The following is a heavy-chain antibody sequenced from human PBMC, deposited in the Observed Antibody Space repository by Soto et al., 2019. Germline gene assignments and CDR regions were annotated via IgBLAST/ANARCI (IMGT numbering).Heavy chain of an antibody. D-gene: IGHD6-19*01. J-gene: IGHJ4*02. CDR2: ISGSGGST. V-gene: IGHV3-23*01. Sequence: GGSLRLSCAASGFTFSSYAMSWVRQAPGKGLEWVSAISGSGGSTYYADSVKGRFTISRDNSKNTLYLQMNSLRAEDTAVYYCAKDLGSQWLVLGGAFDYWGQGTLVTVSS. CDR1: GFTFSSYA. CDR3: AKDLGSQWLVLGGAFDY.